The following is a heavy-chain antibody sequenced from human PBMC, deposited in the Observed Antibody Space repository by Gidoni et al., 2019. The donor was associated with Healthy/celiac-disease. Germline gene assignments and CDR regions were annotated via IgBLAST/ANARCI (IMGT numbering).Heavy chain of an antibody. D-gene: IGHD6-19*01. CDR3: ARIRSSGWPIVFY. CDR2: ISSSGSTI. J-gene: IGHJ4*02. V-gene: IGHV3-11*01. Sequence: QVQLVDSGGGLVKPGGSLTLSCPASGFTSSDYYMSWIRQAPGKGLEWVSYISSSGSTIYYADYVKGRFTISRDNAKNSLYLQMNSLRAEDTAVYYCARIRSSGWPIVFYWGQGTLVTVSS. CDR1: GFTSSDYY.